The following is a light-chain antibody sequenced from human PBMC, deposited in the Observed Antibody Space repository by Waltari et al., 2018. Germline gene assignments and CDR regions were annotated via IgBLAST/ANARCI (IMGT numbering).Light chain of an antibody. J-gene: IGLJ2*01. V-gene: IGLV2-11*03. CDR3: CSFAASYTSL. CDR2: DVS. Sequence: WYQQHAGKAPHLMISDVSDRPSGVPDRFSGSKSGNTASLTISGLQAEDEADYYCCSFAASYTSLVGGGTKLTVL.